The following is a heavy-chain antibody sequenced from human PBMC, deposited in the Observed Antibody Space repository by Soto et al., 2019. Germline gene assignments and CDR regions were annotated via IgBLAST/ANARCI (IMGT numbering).Heavy chain of an antibody. D-gene: IGHD2-15*01. V-gene: IGHV4-39*01. CDR2: IYYSGST. CDR3: ARRERAAATDWCCDH. CDR1: GGTISSNSFH. J-gene: IGHJ5*02. Sequence: AETLCLTCTVSGGTISSNSFHWVWLRQAPGKGLEWIGSIYYSGSTYYSPSLKSRVTISVDTSKNQFSLKLSSVTAADTAVYYCARRERAAATDWCCDHWGHGTLVTVS.